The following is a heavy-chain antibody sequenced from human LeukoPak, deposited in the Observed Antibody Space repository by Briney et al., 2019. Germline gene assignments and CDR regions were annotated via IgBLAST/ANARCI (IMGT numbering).Heavy chain of an antibody. Sequence: SETVSLTCTVSGGSISSYYWSWIRQPPGKGLEWMGYIYYSGSTNYNPSLKSRVTISVDTSKNQFSLKLSSVTAADTAVYYCARDQGYSSSWYSYYYGMDVWGQGTTVTVSS. V-gene: IGHV4-59*01. CDR1: GGSISSYY. CDR3: ARDQGYSSSWYSYYYGMDV. CDR2: IYYSGST. D-gene: IGHD6-13*01. J-gene: IGHJ6*02.